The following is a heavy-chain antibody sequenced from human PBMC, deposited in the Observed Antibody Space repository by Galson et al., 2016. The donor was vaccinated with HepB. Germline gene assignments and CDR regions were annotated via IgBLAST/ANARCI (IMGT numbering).Heavy chain of an antibody. D-gene: IGHD1-14*01. Sequence: SLRLSCAASGFSIRNWWINWIHQTPGKGLQWVSRINGDSSLATYADSVRGRFTISRDNAKNKVFLEMNSLRAEDTAIYYCAKTDRMDPWGQGTLVTVSS. CDR3: AKTDRMDP. CDR2: INGDSSLA. J-gene: IGHJ5*02. V-gene: IGHV3-74*03. CDR1: GFSIRNWW.